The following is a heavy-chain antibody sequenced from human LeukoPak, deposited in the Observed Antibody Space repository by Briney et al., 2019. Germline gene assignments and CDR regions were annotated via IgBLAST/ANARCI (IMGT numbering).Heavy chain of an antibody. CDR2: ISAYSGNT. D-gene: IGHD3-10*01. V-gene: IGHV1-18*01. CDR3: ARGSSSQYFRF. CDR1: GYAFSSHP. Sequence: ASVKVSCKASGYAFSSHPVSWVRQAPGQGLEWMGWISAYSGNTSYAQRFQGRVTMSTEASTNTAYMELTSLRSDDTAIYFCARGSSSQYFRFWGQGTLVTVSS. J-gene: IGHJ1*01.